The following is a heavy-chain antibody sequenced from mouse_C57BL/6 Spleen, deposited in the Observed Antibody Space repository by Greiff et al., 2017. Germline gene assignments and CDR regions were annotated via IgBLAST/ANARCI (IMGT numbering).Heavy chain of an antibody. V-gene: IGHV1-80*01. D-gene: IGHD1-1*01. CDR3: ARGGPYGPWFAY. Sequence: VQLQQSGAELVKPGASVKISCKASGYAFSSYWMNWVKQRPGKGLEWIGQIYPGDGDTNYNGKFKGKATLTADKSSSTAYMQLSSLTSEDSAVYFCARGGPYGPWFAYWGQGTLVTVSA. CDR2: IYPGDGDT. J-gene: IGHJ3*01. CDR1: GYAFSSYW.